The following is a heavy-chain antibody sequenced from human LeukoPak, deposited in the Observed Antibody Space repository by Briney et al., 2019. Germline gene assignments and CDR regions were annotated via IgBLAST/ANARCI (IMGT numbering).Heavy chain of an antibody. CDR2: IWHNGSNK. V-gene: IGHV3-33*06. CDR3: ANNFDY. J-gene: IGHJ4*02. CDR1: GFTFSNYA. Sequence: GGSLRLSCAASGFTFSNYAIHWVRQAPGKGLEWVAVIWHNGSNKYYADSVKGRFTISRDNSKNTVYLQMNSLRAEDTAVYYCANNFDYWGQGTLVTVSS.